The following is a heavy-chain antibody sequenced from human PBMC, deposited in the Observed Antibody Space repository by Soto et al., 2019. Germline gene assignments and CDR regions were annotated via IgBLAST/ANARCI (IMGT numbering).Heavy chain of an antibody. J-gene: IGHJ3*02. Sequence: PSETLSLTCTVSGGSISSGGYYWIWIRHHPGKGLEWIGYIYYSGSTYYNPSLKSRVTISVGTSKNQFSLKLSSVTAADTAVYYCARDVGYCSGGSCYEGQAFDIWGQGTMVTVSS. CDR2: IYYSGST. CDR1: GGSISSGGYY. D-gene: IGHD2-15*01. CDR3: ARDVGYCSGGSCYEGQAFDI. V-gene: IGHV4-31*03.